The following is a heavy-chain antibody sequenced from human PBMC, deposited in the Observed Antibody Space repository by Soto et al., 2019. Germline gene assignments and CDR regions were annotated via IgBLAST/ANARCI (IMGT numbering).Heavy chain of an antibody. CDR1: GYTFTIYC. CDR2: ISAYNGNT. Sequence: ASVKVSCKASGYTFTIYCISWVRQAPGQGLEWMGWISAYNGNTNYAQKLQGRVTMTTDTSTSTAYMELSAVTAADTAVYYCARHVPSRKPGGPFDYWGQGSLVTVSS. CDR3: ARHVPSRKPGGPFDY. V-gene: IGHV1-18*01. D-gene: IGHD2-15*01. J-gene: IGHJ4*02.